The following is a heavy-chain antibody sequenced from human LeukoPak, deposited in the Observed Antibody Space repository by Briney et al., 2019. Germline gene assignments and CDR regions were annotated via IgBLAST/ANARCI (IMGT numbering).Heavy chain of an antibody. CDR3: ARHNDYYVVGGMDV. J-gene: IGHJ6*02. Sequence: PSETLSLTCTVSGGSISSYYWSWIRQPAGKGLEWIGRIYTSGSTNYNPSLKSRVTMSVDTSKNQFSLKLSSVTAADTAVYYCARHNDYYVVGGMDVWGQGTTVTVSS. D-gene: IGHD3-10*02. CDR2: IYTSGST. V-gene: IGHV4-4*07. CDR1: GGSISSYY.